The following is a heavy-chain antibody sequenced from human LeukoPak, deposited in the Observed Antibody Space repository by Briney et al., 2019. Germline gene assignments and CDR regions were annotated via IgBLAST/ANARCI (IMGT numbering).Heavy chain of an antibody. J-gene: IGHJ4*02. D-gene: IGHD3-3*01. CDR1: GYTFTSYG. CDR3: ARTYYDFWSGNYYY. CDR2: ISAYNGNT. V-gene: IGHV1-18*01. Sequence: ASVKVSCKASGYTFTSYGISWVRQAPGQGLEWMGWISAYNGNTNYAQKLQGRVTMTTDTSTSTAYMELRSLRSDDTAVYYCARTYYDFWSGNYYYWGQGTLVTVSS.